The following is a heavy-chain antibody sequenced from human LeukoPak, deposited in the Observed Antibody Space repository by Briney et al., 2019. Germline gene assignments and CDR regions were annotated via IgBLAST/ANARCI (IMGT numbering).Heavy chain of an antibody. Sequence: SVKVSCKASGGTFSSYAISWVRQAPGQGLEWMGGIIPIFGSANYAQKFQGRVTITADESTSTAYMELRSLTSEDTAVYYCARRRDRIAVAAKPGGFDYWGQGTLVTVSS. V-gene: IGHV1-69*13. CDR1: GGTFSSYA. CDR3: ARRRDRIAVAAKPGGFDY. CDR2: IIPIFGSA. D-gene: IGHD6-19*01. J-gene: IGHJ4*02.